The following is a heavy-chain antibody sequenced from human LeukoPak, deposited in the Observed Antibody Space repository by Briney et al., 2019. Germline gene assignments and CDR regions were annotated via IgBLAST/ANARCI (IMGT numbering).Heavy chain of an antibody. D-gene: IGHD6-19*01. V-gene: IGHV3-48*01. J-gene: IGHJ4*02. CDR1: GFTFSSYS. Sequence: GGSLRLSCAASGFTFSSYSMNWVRQAPGKGLEWVSYITGSGSTIYYADPVKGRFTVSRDNAKNSLYLQMNSLRAEDTAVYYCAAGYSGGLYGIDYWGQGTLVTVSS. CDR2: ITGSGSTI. CDR3: AAGYSGGLYGIDY.